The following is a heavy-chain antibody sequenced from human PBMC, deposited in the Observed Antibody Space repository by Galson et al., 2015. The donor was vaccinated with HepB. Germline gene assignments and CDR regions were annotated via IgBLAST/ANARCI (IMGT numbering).Heavy chain of an antibody. CDR3: ARGRRGATGTLVDY. CDR1: GGTFSSYA. CDR2: IIPIFGTA. V-gene: IGHV1-69*13. Sequence: SVKVSCKASGGTFSSYAISWVRQAPGQGLEWMGGIIPIFGTANYAQKFQGRVTITADESTSTAYMELSSLRSEDTAVYYCARGRRGATGTLVDYWGQGTLVTVSS. J-gene: IGHJ4*02. D-gene: IGHD1-1*01.